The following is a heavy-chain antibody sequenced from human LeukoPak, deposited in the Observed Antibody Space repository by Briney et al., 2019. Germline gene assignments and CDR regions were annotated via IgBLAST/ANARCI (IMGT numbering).Heavy chain of an antibody. Sequence: SETLSLTCAVYGGSFSGYYWSWIRQPPGKGLEWIGEINHSGSTNYNPSLKSRVTISVDTSKNQFSLKLSSVTAADTAVYYCATEIAYYGSGNNWFDPWGQGTLVTVSS. CDR2: INHSGST. CDR1: GGSFSGYY. D-gene: IGHD3-10*01. CDR3: ATEIAYYGSGNNWFDP. V-gene: IGHV4-34*01. J-gene: IGHJ5*02.